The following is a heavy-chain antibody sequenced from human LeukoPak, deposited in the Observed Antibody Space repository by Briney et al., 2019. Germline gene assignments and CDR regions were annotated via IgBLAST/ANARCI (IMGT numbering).Heavy chain of an antibody. J-gene: IGHJ4*02. CDR2: IYSGGST. D-gene: IGHD4-23*01. V-gene: IGHV3-53*01. CDR1: GFTVSSNY. CDR3: AKLVGNSDFDF. Sequence: PGGSLRLSCAASGFTVSSNYMSWVRQAPGKGLEWVSVIYSGGSTYYADSVKGRFTISRDNSKDTLYLQMNSLRAEDTAVYYCAKLVGNSDFDFWSQGTLVTVSS.